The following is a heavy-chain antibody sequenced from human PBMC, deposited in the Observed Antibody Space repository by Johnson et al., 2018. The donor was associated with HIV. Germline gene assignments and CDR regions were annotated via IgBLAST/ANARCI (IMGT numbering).Heavy chain of an antibody. J-gene: IGHJ3*02. CDR2: LYSDGRT. CDR3: ARRCSSSSCSHGAFDI. Sequence: VQLVESGGDLIQPGGSLRLSCAASGFTVSSTYMSWVRQAPGKGLEWLSVLYSDGRTYYADSVKGRFTISRDGSKNTLFLQMTSLRAEDTAVYYCARRCSSSSCSHGAFDIWGQGTVVTVSS. D-gene: IGHD2-2*01. V-gene: IGHV3-53*01. CDR1: GFTVSSTY.